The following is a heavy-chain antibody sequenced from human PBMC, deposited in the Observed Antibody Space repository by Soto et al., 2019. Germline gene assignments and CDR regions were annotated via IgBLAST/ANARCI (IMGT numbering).Heavy chain of an antibody. Sequence: PSETLSLTCAVYGGSFSGYYWSWIRQPPGKGLEWIGEINHSGSTNYNPSLKSRVTISVDTSKNQFSLKLSSVTAADTAVYYCARGSWGNWNYYYYGMDVWGQGTTVTVS. V-gene: IGHV4-34*01. CDR2: INHSGST. J-gene: IGHJ6*02. CDR1: GGSFSGYY. CDR3: ARGSWGNWNYYYYGMDV. D-gene: IGHD1-20*01.